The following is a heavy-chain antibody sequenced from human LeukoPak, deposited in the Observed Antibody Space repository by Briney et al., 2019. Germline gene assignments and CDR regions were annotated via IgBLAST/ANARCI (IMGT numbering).Heavy chain of an antibody. CDR2: IYYSGST. D-gene: IGHD6-6*01. CDR1: GGSVSSGSYY. CDR3: AREVGIAARPFDY. J-gene: IGHJ4*02. V-gene: IGHV4-61*01. Sequence: SETLSLTCTVSGGSVSSGSYYWSWIRQPPGKGLEWIGYIYYSGSTNYNPSLRSRVTISVDTSKNQFSLKLSSVTAADTAVYYCAREVGIAARPFDYWGQGTLVTVSS.